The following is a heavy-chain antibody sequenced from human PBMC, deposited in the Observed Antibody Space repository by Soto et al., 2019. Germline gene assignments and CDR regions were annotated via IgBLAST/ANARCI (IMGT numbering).Heavy chain of an antibody. CDR2: IIPILGIA. CDR1: GGTFSSYT. D-gene: IGHD3-3*01. J-gene: IGHJ4*02. V-gene: IGHV1-69*08. CDR3: AREMGVASPFDY. Sequence: QVQLVQSGAEVKKPGSSVKVSCKASGGTFSSYTISCVRQAPGQGLEWMGRIIPILGIANYAQKFQGRVTITADKSTSTAYMELSSLRSEDTAVYYCAREMGVASPFDYWGQGTLVTVSS.